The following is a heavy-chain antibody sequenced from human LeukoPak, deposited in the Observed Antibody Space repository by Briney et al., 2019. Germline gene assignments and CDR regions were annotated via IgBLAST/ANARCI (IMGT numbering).Heavy chain of an antibody. J-gene: IGHJ4*02. V-gene: IGHV6-1*01. D-gene: IGHD3-9*01. Sequence: SQTLSLTCAISGDSVSSNSAAWNWIRQSPSRGLEWLGRTYYRSKWYNDYAVSVKGRITINPDTSKNHFSLQLNSVTPEDTAVYYCARNPDYDILPGLFDYWGQGTLVTVSS. CDR3: ARNPDYDILPGLFDY. CDR2: TYYRSKWYN. CDR1: GDSVSSNSAA.